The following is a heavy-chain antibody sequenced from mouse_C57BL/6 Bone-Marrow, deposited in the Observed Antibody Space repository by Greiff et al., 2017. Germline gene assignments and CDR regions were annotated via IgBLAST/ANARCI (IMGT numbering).Heavy chain of an antibody. CDR2: IYPGSGNT. CDR1: GYTFTDYY. Sequence: VQLQQSGAELVRPGASVKLSCKASGYTFTDYYINWVKQRPGQGLEWIARIYPGSGNTYYNEKFKGKATLTAEKSSSTAYMQLSSLTSEDSAVYFCARDRRSFDYWGQVTTLTVSS. D-gene: IGHD1-1*01. V-gene: IGHV1-76*01. CDR3: ARDRRSFDY. J-gene: IGHJ2*01.